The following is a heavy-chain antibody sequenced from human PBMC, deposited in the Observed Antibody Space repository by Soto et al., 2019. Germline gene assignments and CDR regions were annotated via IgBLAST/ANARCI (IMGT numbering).Heavy chain of an antibody. V-gene: IGHV3-23*01. CDR2: ISGSGGSI. Sequence: PGGSLRLSCAASGFTFSTYAMSWVRQAPGKGLEWVSVISGSGGSISYADSVKGRFTISRDNSQNTLYLQMNSLRVEDTAIYYCAKARLSYETSGSSDWGQGTLVTVSS. CDR1: GFTFSTYA. D-gene: IGHD3-22*01. J-gene: IGHJ4*02. CDR3: AKARLSYETSGSSD.